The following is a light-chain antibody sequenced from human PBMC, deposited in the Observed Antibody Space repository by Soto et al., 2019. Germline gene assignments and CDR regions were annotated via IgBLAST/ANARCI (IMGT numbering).Light chain of an antibody. J-gene: IGKJ1*01. CDR1: QSVSTSN. CDR3: QQYGSSPRT. V-gene: IGKV3-20*01. Sequence: ETVMTQSPATLSVSPGESATLSCRASQSVSTSNLAWYQQRPGQAPRLLIYGASRRATGIPDRFRGSGSGTDFTLTISRLEPEDFAVYYCQQYGSSPRTFGQGTKVDIK. CDR2: GAS.